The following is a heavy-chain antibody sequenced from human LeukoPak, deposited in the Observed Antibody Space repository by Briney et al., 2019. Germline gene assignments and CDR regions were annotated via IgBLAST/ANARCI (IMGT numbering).Heavy chain of an antibody. CDR2: IYYSGSI. V-gene: IGHV4-61*08. J-gene: IGHJ4*02. CDR3: ASRRTGYSSSWYGDYFDY. Sequence: SETLSLTCTVSGGSISSGDYYWSWIRQPPGKGLEWIGYIYYSGSINYNPSLKSRVTISVDTSKNQFSLKVSSVTAADTAVYYCASRRTGYSSSWYGDYFDYWGQGTLVTVSS. CDR1: GGSISSGDYY. D-gene: IGHD6-13*01.